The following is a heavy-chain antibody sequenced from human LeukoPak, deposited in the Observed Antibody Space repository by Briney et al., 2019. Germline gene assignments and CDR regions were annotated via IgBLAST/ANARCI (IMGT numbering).Heavy chain of an antibody. V-gene: IGHV4-59*01. J-gene: IGHJ5*02. CDR1: GGSISSYY. Sequence: SETLSLTCTVSGGSISSYYWSWIRQPPGKGLEWIGYIYYSGSTNYNPSLKSRVTISVDTSKNQFSLKLSSVTAADTAVYYCARANARYYYGSGNWFYPWGQGTLVTVSS. D-gene: IGHD3-10*01. CDR3: ARANARYYYGSGNWFYP. CDR2: IYYSGST.